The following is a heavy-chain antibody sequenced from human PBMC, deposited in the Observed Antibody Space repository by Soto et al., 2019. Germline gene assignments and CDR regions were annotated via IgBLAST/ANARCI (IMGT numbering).Heavy chain of an antibody. CDR1: GFTFSSYW. CDR2: IKQDGSEK. V-gene: IGHV3-7*01. D-gene: IGHD6-13*01. J-gene: IGHJ6*02. Sequence: EVQLVESGGGLVQPGGSLRLSCAASGFTFSSYWMSWVRQAPVTGLEWVGNIKQDGSEKNYVDFMEGRFTISRDNAENSLYLQMNSLRAEDTAVYYCARLASAGRGWDVWGQGTTVVVSS. CDR3: ARLASAGRGWDV.